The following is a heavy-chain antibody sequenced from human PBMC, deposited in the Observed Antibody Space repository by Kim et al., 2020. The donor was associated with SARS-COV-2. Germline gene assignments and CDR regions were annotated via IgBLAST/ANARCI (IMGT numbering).Heavy chain of an antibody. D-gene: IGHD3-10*01. CDR2: IIPIFGTA. CDR1: GGTFSSYA. CDR3: ARDSPPKVRGVIIGGWFDP. J-gene: IGHJ5*02. Sequence: SVKVSCKASGGTFSSYAISWVRQAPGQGLEWMGGIIPIFGTANYAQKFQGRVTITADKSTSTACMELSSLRSEDTAVYYCARDSPPKVRGVIIGGWFDPWGQGTLVTVSS. V-gene: IGHV1-69*06.